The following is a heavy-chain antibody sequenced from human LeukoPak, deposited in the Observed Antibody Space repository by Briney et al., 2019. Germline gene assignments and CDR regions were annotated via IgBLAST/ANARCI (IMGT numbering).Heavy chain of an antibody. D-gene: IGHD3-22*01. V-gene: IGHV1-69*05. CDR2: IIPIFGTA. Sequence: SVKVSCKASGGTFSSYAISWVRQAPGQGLEWMGGIIPIFGTANYAQKFQGRVTTTTDESTSTAYMELSSLRSEDTAVYYCARSNTYYYDSSGYYADYWGQGTLVTVSS. J-gene: IGHJ4*02. CDR3: ARSNTYYYDSSGYYADY. CDR1: GGTFSSYA.